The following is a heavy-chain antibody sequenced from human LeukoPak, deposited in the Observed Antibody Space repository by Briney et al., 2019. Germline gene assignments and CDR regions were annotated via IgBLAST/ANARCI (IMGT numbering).Heavy chain of an antibody. CDR1: GGSISSSSYY. CDR3: ARSAIAVADVWFDP. Sequence: SETLSLTCTVSGGSISSSSYYWSWIRQPAGKGLEWIGRIYTSGSTNYNPSLKSRVTMSVDTSKNQFSLKLSSVTAADTAVYYCARSAIAVADVWFDPWGQGTLVTVSS. V-gene: IGHV4-61*02. D-gene: IGHD6-19*01. CDR2: IYTSGST. J-gene: IGHJ5*02.